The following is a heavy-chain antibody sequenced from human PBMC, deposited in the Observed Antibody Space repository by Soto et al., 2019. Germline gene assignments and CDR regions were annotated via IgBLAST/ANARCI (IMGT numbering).Heavy chain of an antibody. D-gene: IGHD6-19*01. Sequence: SETLSLTCTVSGGSINSYYWSWIRQPPGKGLEWIGYIYYSGSTNYNPSLKSRVTISVDTSKNQFSLKLNSVTAADTAVYYCAKGGRQWLVTSDFNYWGQGALVTVSS. J-gene: IGHJ4*02. CDR1: GGSINSYY. CDR2: IYYSGST. CDR3: AKGGRQWLVTSDFNY. V-gene: IGHV4-59*01.